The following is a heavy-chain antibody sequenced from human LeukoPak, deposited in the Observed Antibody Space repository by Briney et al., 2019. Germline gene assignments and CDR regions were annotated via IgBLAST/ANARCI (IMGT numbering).Heavy chain of an antibody. V-gene: IGHV1-18*01. J-gene: IGHJ5*02. CDR1: GYTFTSYG. Sequence: GASVKVSCKASGYTFTSYGISWVRQAPGQGLEWXXWISAYNGNTNYAQKLQGRVTMTTDTSTSTAYMELRSLRSDDTAVYYCARQRWLRLNWFDPWGQGTLVTVSS. CDR3: ARQRWLRLNWFDP. D-gene: IGHD5-12*01. CDR2: ISAYNGNT.